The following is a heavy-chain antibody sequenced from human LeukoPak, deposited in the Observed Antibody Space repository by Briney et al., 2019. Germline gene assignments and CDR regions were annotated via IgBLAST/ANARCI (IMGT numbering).Heavy chain of an antibody. CDR1: GFTFDDYG. J-gene: IGHJ2*01. CDR3: ARSMTTVTTRFFDL. V-gene: IGHV3-20*04. D-gene: IGHD4-17*01. Sequence: GGSLRLPCAASGFTFDDYGMIWVRQAPGKGLEWVSYINWNGVGTAYADSVKGRFTISRDNAKNSLYLQMNSLRAEDTALYYCARSMTTVTTRFFDLWGRGTLVTVSS. CDR2: INWNGVGT.